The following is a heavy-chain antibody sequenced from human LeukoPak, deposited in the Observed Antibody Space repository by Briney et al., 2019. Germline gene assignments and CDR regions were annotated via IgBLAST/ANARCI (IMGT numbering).Heavy chain of an antibody. CDR1: GGSISSSSYY. CDR2: IYYSGST. J-gene: IGHJ5*02. Sequence: SETLSLTCTVSGGSISSSSYYWGWIRQPPGKGLEWIGSIYYSGSTNYNPSLKSRVTISVDTSKNQFSLKLSSVTAADTAVYYCARDRVGATRGNWFDPWGQGTLATVSS. V-gene: IGHV4-39*07. D-gene: IGHD1-26*01. CDR3: ARDRVGATRGNWFDP.